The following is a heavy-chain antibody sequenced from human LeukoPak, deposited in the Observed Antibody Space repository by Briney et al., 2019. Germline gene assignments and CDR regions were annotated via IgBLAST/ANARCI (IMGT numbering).Heavy chain of an antibody. CDR3: ARYGSGNTEFDY. CDR2: IFHTGSA. Sequence: SETLSLTCSVSGGSISSFYWSWIRQPPGLGLEWIGYIFHTGSASYNPSLRSRVTMSVDTSKNQFSLRLTSVSAADTAVYYCARYGSGNTEFDYWGQGTLVTVSS. CDR1: GGSISSFY. D-gene: IGHD3-10*01. V-gene: IGHV4-59*01. J-gene: IGHJ4*02.